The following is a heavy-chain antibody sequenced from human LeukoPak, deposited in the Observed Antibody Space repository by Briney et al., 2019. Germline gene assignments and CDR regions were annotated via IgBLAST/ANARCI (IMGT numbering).Heavy chain of an antibody. CDR2: ISYDGSNK. Sequence: GGSLRLSCAVSGFTFSNYDVHWVRQAPGKGQEWVAVISYDGSNKYYADSVKGRFTIPRHNSKKTLYLQMNSLKSEDTAVYYCAREGLETKGLYLDYWGQGTLVTVSS. CDR3: AREGLETKGLYLDY. V-gene: IGHV3-30*04. J-gene: IGHJ4*02. CDR1: GFTFSNYD.